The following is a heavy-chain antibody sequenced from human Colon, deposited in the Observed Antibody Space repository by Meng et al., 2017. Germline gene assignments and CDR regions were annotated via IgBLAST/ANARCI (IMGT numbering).Heavy chain of an antibody. CDR2: VVPSSGAT. CDR3: ARSDPQLDA. V-gene: IGHV1-2*02. D-gene: IGHD1-1*01. Sequence: ASVKVSCKTSGFSFIGYYIHWLRQAPGQGFEWIGWVVPSSGATMYAPKFLGRVTLTRDTSITTAYMELTSLTSDDTAVYYCARSDPQLDAWGQGTLVTVSS. J-gene: IGHJ5*02. CDR1: GFSFIGYY.